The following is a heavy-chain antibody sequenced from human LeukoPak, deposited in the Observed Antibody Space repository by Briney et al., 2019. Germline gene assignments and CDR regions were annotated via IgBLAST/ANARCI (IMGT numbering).Heavy chain of an antibody. CDR2: ISYDGSNK. CDR3: ARAPFGVVNPYYFDY. CDR1: GFTFGSYA. V-gene: IGHV3-30*01. Sequence: GGSLRLSCAASGFTFGSYAMHWVRQAPGKGLEWVAVISYDGSNKYYADSVKGRFTISRDNSKNTLYLQMNSLRAEDTAVYYCARAPFGVVNPYYFDYWGQGTLVTVSS. D-gene: IGHD3-3*01. J-gene: IGHJ4*02.